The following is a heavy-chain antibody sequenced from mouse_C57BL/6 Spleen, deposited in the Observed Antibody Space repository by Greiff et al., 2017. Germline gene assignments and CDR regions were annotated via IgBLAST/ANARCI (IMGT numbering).Heavy chain of an antibody. Sequence: EVQRVESGPGLVKPSQSLSLTCSVTGYSITSGYYWNWIRQFPGNKLEWMGYISYDGSNNYNPSLKNRISITRDTSKNQFFLKLNSVTTEDTATYYCARASSGYWFAYWGQGTLVTVSA. CDR3: ARASSGYWFAY. CDR1: GYSITSGYY. J-gene: IGHJ3*01. V-gene: IGHV3-6*01. D-gene: IGHD3-2*02. CDR2: ISYDGSN.